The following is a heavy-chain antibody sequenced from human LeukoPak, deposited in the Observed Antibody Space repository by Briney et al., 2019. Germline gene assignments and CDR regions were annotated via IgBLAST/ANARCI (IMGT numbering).Heavy chain of an antibody. Sequence: GESLKISCKGSGYSFTSYWISWVRQMPGKCLEWMGRIDPSDSYTNYSPSFQGHVTISADKSISTAYLQWSSLKASDTAMYYCARWGCCSSTSCYFTPFDYWGQGTLVTVSS. D-gene: IGHD2-2*01. J-gene: IGHJ4*02. CDR3: ARWGCCSSTSCYFTPFDY. CDR2: IDPSDSYT. CDR1: GYSFTSYW. V-gene: IGHV5-10-1*01.